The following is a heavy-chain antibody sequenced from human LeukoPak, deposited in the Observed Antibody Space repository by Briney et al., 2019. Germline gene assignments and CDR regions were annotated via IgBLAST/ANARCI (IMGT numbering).Heavy chain of an antibody. CDR3: ARWSVSKGELLSEGSDY. CDR2: INPNSGGT. V-gene: IGHV1-2*02. D-gene: IGHD1-26*01. J-gene: IGHJ4*02. CDR1: GYTFTGYY. Sequence: GASVKVSCKASGYTFTGYYMHWVRQAPGQGLEWMGWINPNSGGTNYAQKFQGRVTMTRDTSISTAYMELSRLRSDDTAVYYCARWSVSKGELLSEGSDYWGQGTLVTVSS.